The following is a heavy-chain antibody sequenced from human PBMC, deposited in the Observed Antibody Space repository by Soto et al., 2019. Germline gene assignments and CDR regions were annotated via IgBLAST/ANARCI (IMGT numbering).Heavy chain of an antibody. CDR2: IYHSGST. J-gene: IGHJ4*02. Sequence: QVQLQESGPGLVKPSGTLSLTCAVSGGSISSSNWWSWVRQPPGKGLEWIGEIYHSGSTNYNPSLKSRVTISVDKSKNQFSLKLSAVTAADTAVYYCARRGRYSSGWYYFDYWGQGTLVTVSS. V-gene: IGHV4-4*02. CDR3: ARRGRYSSGWYYFDY. CDR1: GGSISSSNW. D-gene: IGHD6-19*01.